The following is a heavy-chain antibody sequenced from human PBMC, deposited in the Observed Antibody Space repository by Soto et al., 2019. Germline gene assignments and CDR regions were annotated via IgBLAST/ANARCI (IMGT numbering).Heavy chain of an antibody. V-gene: IGHV3-23*01. Sequence: GGSLRLSCAASGFTFSSYAMSWVRQAPGKGLEWVSAISGSGGSTYYADSVKGRFTISRDNSKNTLYLQMNSLRAEDTAVYYCAKVPTMIVVVITTHFDYWGQGTLVTVYS. CDR2: ISGSGGST. J-gene: IGHJ4*02. D-gene: IGHD3-22*01. CDR3: AKVPTMIVVVITTHFDY. CDR1: GFTFSSYA.